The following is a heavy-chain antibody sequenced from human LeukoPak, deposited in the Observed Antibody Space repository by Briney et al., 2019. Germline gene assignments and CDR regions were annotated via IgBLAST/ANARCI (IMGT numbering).Heavy chain of an antibody. J-gene: IGHJ4*02. CDR1: GFTFDDYA. Sequence: GGSLRLSCAASGFTFDDYAMHWVRQAPGKGLEWVSGIHWNSDIVGYADSVKGRFTISRDNAKNSLYLQMNSLRAEDTALYYCAKGTDGSFDLWGQGTLVTVSS. D-gene: IGHD1-1*01. CDR3: AKGTDGSFDL. V-gene: IGHV3-9*01. CDR2: IHWNSDIV.